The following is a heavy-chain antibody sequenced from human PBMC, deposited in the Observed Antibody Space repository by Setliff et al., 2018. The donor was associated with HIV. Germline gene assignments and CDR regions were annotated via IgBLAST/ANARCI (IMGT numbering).Heavy chain of an antibody. D-gene: IGHD4-17*01. Sequence: SETLSLTCIVSGGSISSSSYYWGWIRQPPGKGLEWIGTVYYSGSTYYNPSLKSRVTISVDTSENQFSLKLSSVTAADTAVYYCARLLKGRWTSYYYYYMDVWGKGTTVTVSS. J-gene: IGHJ6*03. CDR2: VYYSGST. CDR3: ARLLKGRWTSYYYYYMDV. CDR1: GGSISSSSYY. V-gene: IGHV4-39*07.